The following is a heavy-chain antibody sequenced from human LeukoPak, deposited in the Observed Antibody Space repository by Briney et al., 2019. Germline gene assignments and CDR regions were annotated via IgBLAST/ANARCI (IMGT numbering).Heavy chain of an antibody. Sequence: SETLSLTCTVSGASITTYYWSWIRQPPGKGLEWIGYIYYSGSTNYNPSLKSRVTISVDTSKNQFSLKLSSVTAADTAVYYCARNPRVVANAFDIWGQGTMVTVSS. CDR1: GASITTYY. J-gene: IGHJ3*02. CDR2: IYYSGST. V-gene: IGHV4-59*01. D-gene: IGHD2-2*01. CDR3: ARNPRVVANAFDI.